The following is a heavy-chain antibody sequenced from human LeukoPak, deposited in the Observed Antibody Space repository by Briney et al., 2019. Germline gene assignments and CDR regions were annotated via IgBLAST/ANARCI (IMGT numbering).Heavy chain of an antibody. Sequence: SETLSLTCTVSGGSISSGSYYWSWIRQPAGKGLEGIGRIYTSGSTNDNPSLKSRLTISVDTSKHQFSLKMSSVPAAEPAVSYCARVAMWWAIDYSGQGTLVTVSS. J-gene: IGHJ4*02. CDR3: ARVAMWWAIDY. D-gene: IGHD2-21*01. CDR2: IYTSGST. V-gene: IGHV4-61*02. CDR1: GGSISSGSYY.